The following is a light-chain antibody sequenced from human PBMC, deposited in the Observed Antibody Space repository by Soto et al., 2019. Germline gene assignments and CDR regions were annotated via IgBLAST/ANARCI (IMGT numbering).Light chain of an antibody. Sequence: DIQMTQSPSSLSASLLDRVTITCRASQSISSYLNWYQQKPGKAPKLLIYAASTLQSGVPSRFSGSGSGTEFTLTISSLQPEDFATYYCQQRHSYPITFGQGTRLEIK. CDR1: QSISSY. J-gene: IGKJ5*01. CDR2: AAS. CDR3: QQRHSYPIT. V-gene: IGKV1-39*01.